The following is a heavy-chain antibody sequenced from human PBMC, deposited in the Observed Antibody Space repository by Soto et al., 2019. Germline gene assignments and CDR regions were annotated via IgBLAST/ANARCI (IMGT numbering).Heavy chain of an antibody. Sequence: QVQLQESGPGLVKPSQTLSLTCTVSGGSISSGGYYWSWIRQHPGKGLEWIGYIYYSGSTYYNPSRKSRVTISVDTSKNQFSRKLSSVTAADTAVYYCARDPARYGVLDYWGQGTLVTVSS. J-gene: IGHJ4*02. CDR1: GGSISSGGYY. D-gene: IGHD4-17*01. V-gene: IGHV4-31*03. CDR2: IYYSGST. CDR3: ARDPARYGVLDY.